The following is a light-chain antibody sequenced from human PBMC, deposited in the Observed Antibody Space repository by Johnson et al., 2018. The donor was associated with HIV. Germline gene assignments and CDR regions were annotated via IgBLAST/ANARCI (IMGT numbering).Light chain of an antibody. Sequence: QSVLTQPPSVSAATGQKVTISCSGSSSNIGNNYVSWYQQVPGTAPKLLIYEKNKRPSGVPDRFSGSKSGTSATLDITGLQSGDEADYYCGTWDASLSVNVFGPGTKVTVL. V-gene: IGLV1-51*02. CDR1: SSNIGNNY. CDR2: EKN. J-gene: IGLJ1*01. CDR3: GTWDASLSVNV.